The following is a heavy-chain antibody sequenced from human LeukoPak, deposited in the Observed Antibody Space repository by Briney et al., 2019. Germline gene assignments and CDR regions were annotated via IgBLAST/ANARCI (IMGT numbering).Heavy chain of an antibody. CDR1: GFPVSNNY. D-gene: IGHD3-16*01. Sequence: PGGSLRLSCAASGFPVSNNYMSWVRQAPGKGLEWVSVIYSGDNTYYVESVKGRFTISRDNSKDTLFLQMIRLRAEDTAVYYCAGRRVLDASFDYWGQGTLVTVSS. J-gene: IGHJ4*02. CDR3: AGRRVLDASFDY. V-gene: IGHV3-66*02. CDR2: IYSGDNT.